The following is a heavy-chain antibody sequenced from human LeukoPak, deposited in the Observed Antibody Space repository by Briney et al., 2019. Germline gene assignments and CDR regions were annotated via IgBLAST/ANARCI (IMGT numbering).Heavy chain of an antibody. V-gene: IGHV3-23*01. D-gene: IGHD6-19*01. CDR3: AKDMGSGWDLGAFDI. Sequence: GGSLRLSCAASGFTFSSSAMSWVRQAPGKGLEWVSAISGSGGSTYYADSVKGRFTISRDNSKNSLYLQMNSLRAEDMALYYCAKDMGSGWDLGAFDIWGQGTMVTVSS. CDR1: GFTFSSSA. J-gene: IGHJ3*02. CDR2: ISGSGGST.